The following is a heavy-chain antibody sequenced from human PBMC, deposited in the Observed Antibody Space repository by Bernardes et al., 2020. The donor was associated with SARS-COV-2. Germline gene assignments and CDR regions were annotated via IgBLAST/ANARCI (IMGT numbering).Heavy chain of an antibody. D-gene: IGHD2-2*01. J-gene: IGHJ6*02. CDR3: ARVVPAAILYYGMDV. V-gene: IGHV3-53*01. Sequence: GSMRLSWAASGFTVSSHYMSWVRQAPGKGLEWVSVIYSGGSTYYADSVKGRFTISRDNSKNTLYLQMNSLRAEDTAVYYCARVVPAAILYYGMDVWGQGTTVTVSS. CDR1: GFTVSSHY. CDR2: IYSGGST.